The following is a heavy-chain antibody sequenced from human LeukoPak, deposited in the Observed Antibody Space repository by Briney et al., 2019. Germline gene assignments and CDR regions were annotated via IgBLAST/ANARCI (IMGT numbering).Heavy chain of an antibody. Sequence: GGSLRLSCAASGFTFSNAWMSWVRQAPGKGLEWVGRIKSKTGGGTTDYAAPVKGRFTISRYDSKNTLYLQMNSLKTEDTAVYYCTTYRKSSGSYSPCDYWGQGTLVTVSS. CDR1: GFTFSNAW. V-gene: IGHV3-15*01. CDR3: TTYRKSSGSYSPCDY. J-gene: IGHJ4*02. CDR2: IKSKTGGGTT. D-gene: IGHD3-10*01.